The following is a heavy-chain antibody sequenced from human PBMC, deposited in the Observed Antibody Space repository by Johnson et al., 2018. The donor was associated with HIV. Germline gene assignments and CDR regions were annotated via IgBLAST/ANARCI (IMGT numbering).Heavy chain of an antibody. Sequence: VQLVESGGGLVQPGGSLRLSCAASGFTLSDHYMDWVRQAAGKGLEWVSGSNWNGGSAGYTDSVRGRFTISRDNSKNTLSLQMNSPRVDDTAIYYCARVRAGRENAFDIWCQGTMVTVSS. CDR3: ARVRAGRENAFDI. V-gene: IGHV3-66*02. D-gene: IGHD1-26*01. CDR2: SNWNGGSA. J-gene: IGHJ3*02. CDR1: GFTLSDHY.